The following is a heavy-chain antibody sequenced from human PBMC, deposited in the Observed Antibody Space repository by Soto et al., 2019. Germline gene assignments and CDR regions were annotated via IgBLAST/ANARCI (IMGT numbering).Heavy chain of an antibody. CDR1: GGSISNYY. Sequence: PSETLSLTCSVSGGSISNYYWSWIRQAPGKGLEWIGYTSYSGSTNYKPSLKSRVTILVDTSKNQFSLKLRSVTAADSAVYYCARDRSDYAFWSGYFYGMDVWGQGTTVTVSS. D-gene: IGHD3-3*01. CDR3: ARDRSDYAFWSGYFYGMDV. V-gene: IGHV4-59*01. CDR2: TSYSGST. J-gene: IGHJ6*02.